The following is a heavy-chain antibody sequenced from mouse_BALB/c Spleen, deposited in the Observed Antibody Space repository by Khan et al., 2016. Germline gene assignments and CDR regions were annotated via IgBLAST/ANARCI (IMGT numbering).Heavy chain of an antibody. D-gene: IGHD1-2*01. Sequence: EVQLQESGAELVRPGASVKLSCTVSGFNIEDTYIHWVKQRPEQGLEWIGRIDPANGDTKFDPKFQGKAIIAADTSSNTAYLQLSSLTSEDTAVCYCTATAAYFDYWGQGTTLTVSS. CDR3: TATAAYFDY. J-gene: IGHJ2*01. CDR1: GFNIEDTY. CDR2: IDPANGDT. V-gene: IGHV14-3*02.